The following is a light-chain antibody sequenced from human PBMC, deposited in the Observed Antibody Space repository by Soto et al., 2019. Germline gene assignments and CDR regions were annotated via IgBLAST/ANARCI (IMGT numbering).Light chain of an antibody. CDR2: EVS. CDR3: SSYAGSSTPYV. Sequence: QSALTQPASVSGSPGQSLTISCTGTSSGVGSYNLVSWYQQHPGKAPKLMIYEVSKRPSGGSNRFAGSKSGNTASLTISGLQAEDEADYYCSSYAGSSTPYVFGTRTKVTVL. CDR1: SSGVGSYNL. V-gene: IGLV2-23*02. J-gene: IGLJ1*01.